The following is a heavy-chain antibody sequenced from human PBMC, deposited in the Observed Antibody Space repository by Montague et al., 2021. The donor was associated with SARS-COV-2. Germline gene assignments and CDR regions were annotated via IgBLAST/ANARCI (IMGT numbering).Heavy chain of an antibody. CDR2: IYDSGSA. V-gene: IGHV4-59*01. D-gene: IGHD2-21*02. J-gene: IGHJ5*02. CDR3: ARAYCGGDCHVGP. CDR1: VGSTSNYY. Sequence: SETLSLTCTVPVGSTSNYYWTWIRQPPGKGLEWIGYIYDSGSANYNPSLKSRSTISVDTSNNQFSLRLSSVTAADTAVYYCARAYCGGDCHVGPWGQGILVTVSS.